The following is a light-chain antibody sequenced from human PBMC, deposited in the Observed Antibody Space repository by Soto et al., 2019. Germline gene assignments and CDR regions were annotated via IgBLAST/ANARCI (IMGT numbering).Light chain of an antibody. V-gene: IGLV2-14*01. CDR1: SSDIGASNY. J-gene: IGLJ3*02. Sequence: QSALTQPASVSGSPGQSITVSCTGTSSDIGASNYVSWYQQHPGKAPKLIISEVSNRPSGVSNRFSGSKSGSTASLTIAGLQAEDEADYYCTSYTTSNTGVFGGGTKLTVL. CDR2: EVS. CDR3: TSYTTSNTGV.